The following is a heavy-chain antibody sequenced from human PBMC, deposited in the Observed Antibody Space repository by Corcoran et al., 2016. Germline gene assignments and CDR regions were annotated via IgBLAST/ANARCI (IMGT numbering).Heavy chain of an antibody. CDR2: ISHDGNKK. CDR1: GFTFSIYG. D-gene: IGHD6-13*01. Sequence: QVQLVESGGGVVQPGSSLRLSCAASGFTFSIYGIHCVRQAPGKGLAWVAAISHDGNKKYYADFVKGRFTISRDNSKKTLYLQMNSLRPEETAVYYCVKGIAVAGLRGDSYGMGVWGQGTTVVVSS. CDR3: VKGIAVAGLRGDSYGMGV. J-gene: IGHJ6*02. V-gene: IGHV3-30*03.